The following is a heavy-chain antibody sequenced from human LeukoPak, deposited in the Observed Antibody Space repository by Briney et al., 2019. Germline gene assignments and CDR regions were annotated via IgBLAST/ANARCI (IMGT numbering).Heavy chain of an antibody. V-gene: IGHV3-7*04. CDR2: IKQDGSEK. J-gene: IGHJ4*02. CDR3: ARVLTGRDY. D-gene: IGHD3-9*01. Sequence: GGSLRLSCAASGFTFSSYAMSWVRQAPGKGLEWVANIKQDGSEKYYVDSVRGRFTISRDNAKSSLYLQMNSLRAEDTAVYYCARVLTGRDYWGQGTLVTVSS. CDR1: GFTFSSYA.